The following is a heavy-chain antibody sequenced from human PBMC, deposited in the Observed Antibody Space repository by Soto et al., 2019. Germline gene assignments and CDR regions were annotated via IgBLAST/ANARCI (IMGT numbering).Heavy chain of an antibody. Sequence: QVQLVQSGAEVKKPGSSVKVSCKASGGTFSSYAFSWVRQAPGQGLEWMGGISAYNGNTNYAQKLQGRVTMTTDTSTSTAYMELRSLRSDDTAVYYCARWGEMGTYDYVWGSYPLDAFDIWGQGTMVTVSS. D-gene: IGHD3-16*02. CDR1: GGTFSSYA. CDR2: ISAYNGNT. CDR3: ARWGEMGTYDYVWGSYPLDAFDI. V-gene: IGHV1-18*01. J-gene: IGHJ3*02.